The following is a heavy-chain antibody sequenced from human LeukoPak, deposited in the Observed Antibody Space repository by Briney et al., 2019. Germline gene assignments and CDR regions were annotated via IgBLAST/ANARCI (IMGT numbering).Heavy chain of an antibody. Sequence: GGSLRLSCAASGFIFSSYAMHWVRQAPGKGLEWVAFISYDGSYKYYADSVKGRFTISRDNSKNTLYLQMNSLRIDDTAVYYCVKQRDYGDFSFDYWGQGTLVTVSS. CDR3: VKQRDYGDFSFDY. CDR1: GFIFSSYA. J-gene: IGHJ4*02. D-gene: IGHD4-17*01. CDR2: ISYDGSYK. V-gene: IGHV3-30*18.